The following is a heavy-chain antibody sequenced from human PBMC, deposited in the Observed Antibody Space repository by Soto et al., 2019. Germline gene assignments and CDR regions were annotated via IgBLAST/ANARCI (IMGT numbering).Heavy chain of an antibody. CDR1: GYTFTSYG. D-gene: IGHD1-7*01. CDR2: ISAYNGNT. Sequence: QVQLVQSGAEVKKPGASVKVSCKASGYTFTSYGISWVRQAPGQGLEWMGWISAYNGNTNYAQKLQGTVTMTTDTTTSTAYMELRSLRSDDTAVYYWAAGGSYNWNYGWPNWFDPWGQGTLVTVSS. V-gene: IGHV1-18*04. J-gene: IGHJ5*02. CDR3: AAGGSYNWNYGWPNWFDP.